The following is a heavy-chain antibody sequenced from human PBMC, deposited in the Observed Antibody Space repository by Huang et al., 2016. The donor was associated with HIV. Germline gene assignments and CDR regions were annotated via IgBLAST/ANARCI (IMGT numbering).Heavy chain of an antibody. V-gene: IGHV1-69*13. CDR2: ILPMLSRA. CDR3: ASGASYEIWTPYYAGWHYAMDV. D-gene: IGHD3-9*01. J-gene: IGHJ6*03. Sequence: QVHLVQSGAEVKKPGSSVRVSCTASGGSFKISGISWVRQAPGQGLEWLGGILPMLSRANYEQKMGDRVTITASESTTTVYMDLTVLRPEGTAVYYCASGASYEIWTPYYAGWHYAMDVWGEGTTVTVSS. CDR1: GGSFKISG.